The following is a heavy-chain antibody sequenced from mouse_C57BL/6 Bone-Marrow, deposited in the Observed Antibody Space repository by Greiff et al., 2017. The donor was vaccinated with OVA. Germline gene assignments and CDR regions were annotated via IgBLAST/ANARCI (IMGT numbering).Heavy chain of an antibody. CDR2: FPPYNDDT. CDR1: GYTFTTYP. J-gene: IGHJ3*01. V-gene: IGHV1-47*01. D-gene: IGHD2-4*01. CDR3: ARGPYDYDVAWFAY. Sequence: VKLMESGAELVKPGASVKMSCKASGYTFTTYPIEWMKQNHGKSLEWIGNFPPYNDDTKYNEKFKGKATLTVEKSSSTVYLELSRLTSDDSAVYYGARGPYDYDVAWFAYWGQGTLVTVSA.